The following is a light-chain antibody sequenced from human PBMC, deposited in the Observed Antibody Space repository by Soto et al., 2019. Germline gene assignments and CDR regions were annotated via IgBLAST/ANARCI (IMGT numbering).Light chain of an antibody. J-gene: IGKJ5*01. CDR2: GAS. V-gene: IGKV3-20*01. CDR1: QSVISY. Sequence: EVVLTQSPATLSLSPRERATVSSTPSQSVISYLAWYQQKPGQAPRLLIYGASSRATGIPDRFSGSGSGTDFTLTIRRLEPEDFAVYYCQQYGSSLTFGQGTRLEIK. CDR3: QQYGSSLT.